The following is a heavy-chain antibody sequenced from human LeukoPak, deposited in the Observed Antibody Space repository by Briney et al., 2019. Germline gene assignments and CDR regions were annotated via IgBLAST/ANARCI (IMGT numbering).Heavy chain of an antibody. CDR2: ISYDGSNK. Sequence: GRSLRLSCAASGFTFSRYAMHWVRQAPGKGLEWVAVISYDGSNKYYADSVKGRFTISRDNAKNSLYLQMNSLRAEDTAVYYCARVVNSGSGYPLDYWGQGTLVTVSS. J-gene: IGHJ4*02. CDR3: ARVVNSGSGYPLDY. D-gene: IGHD3-22*01. V-gene: IGHV3-30-3*01. CDR1: GFTFSRYA.